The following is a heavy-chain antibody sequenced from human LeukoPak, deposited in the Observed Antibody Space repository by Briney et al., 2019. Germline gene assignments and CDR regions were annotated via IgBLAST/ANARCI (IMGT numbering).Heavy chain of an antibody. D-gene: IGHD2-21*02. J-gene: IGHJ4*02. V-gene: IGHV4-34*01. CDR2: INPSGST. CDR3: VRGSRVYCGGDCYYY. Sequence: SETLSLICTVSGGSISSYYWSWIRQPPDKGLEWIGEINPSGSTNYNPSLKTRVTISTDTSKNHFSLNLNSVTAADTGVYYCVRGSRVYCGGDCYYYWGQGTLVTVSS. CDR1: GGSISSYY.